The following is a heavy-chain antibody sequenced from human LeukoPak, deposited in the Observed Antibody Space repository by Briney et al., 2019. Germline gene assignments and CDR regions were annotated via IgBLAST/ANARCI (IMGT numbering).Heavy chain of an antibody. Sequence: GGSLRLSCAASGFTFSIYSMTWVRQAPGKGLEWVSSISSSSNYINHADSVKGRFTISRDNAKNSLYLQMNSLRAEDTAVYYCARELVAVSDTVGDFWGQGTLVTVSS. D-gene: IGHD6-19*01. CDR3: ARELVAVSDTVGDF. CDR2: ISSSSNYI. J-gene: IGHJ4*02. CDR1: GFTFSIYS. V-gene: IGHV3-21*01.